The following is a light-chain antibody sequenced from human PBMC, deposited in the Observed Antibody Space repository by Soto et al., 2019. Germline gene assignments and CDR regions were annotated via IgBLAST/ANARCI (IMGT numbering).Light chain of an antibody. CDR2: WAS. J-gene: IGKJ3*01. Sequence: DIVMTQSPDSLAVSLGERATINCKSSQIVLYSSNNKNYLAWYQQKPGQPPKLLIYWASTRESGVPDRFSGSGSGTDFTLTISSLQAEDVAVYYCQQYYSTPLTFGPGTKVDLK. CDR3: QQYYSTPLT. V-gene: IGKV4-1*01. CDR1: QIVLYSSNNKNY.